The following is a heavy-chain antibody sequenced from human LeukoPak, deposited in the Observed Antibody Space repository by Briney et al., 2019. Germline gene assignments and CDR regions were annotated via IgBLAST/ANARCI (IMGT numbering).Heavy chain of an antibody. Sequence: GGSLRLSCAASGFTFSSYGLHWVRQAPGKGLEWVAVISYDGSNKYYADSVKGRFTISRDNSKNTLYLQMNSLRTEDTAVYYCAKSSGAYYVGAFDIWGQGTMVTVSS. CDR3: AKSSGAYYVGAFDI. CDR2: ISYDGSNK. D-gene: IGHD1-26*01. CDR1: GFTFSSYG. V-gene: IGHV3-30*18. J-gene: IGHJ3*02.